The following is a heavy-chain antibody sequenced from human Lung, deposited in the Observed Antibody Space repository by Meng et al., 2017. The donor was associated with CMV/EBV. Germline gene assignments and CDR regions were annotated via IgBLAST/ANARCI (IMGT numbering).Heavy chain of an antibody. D-gene: IGHD3-22*01. V-gene: IGHV1-2*02. CDR2: INPSSGDP. CDR1: GYTFSGYS. J-gene: IGHJ6*02. Sequence: ASXXVSXKASGYTFSGYSMNWARQAPGQGLEWMGWINPSSGDPKFAQKFQGRVTMTRDASISTAYMELSSLRSDDTAVYYGARPPPQHYDIPRYPDSYYDMDVWXQGTXVTVSS. CDR3: ARPPPQHYDIPRYPDSYYDMDV.